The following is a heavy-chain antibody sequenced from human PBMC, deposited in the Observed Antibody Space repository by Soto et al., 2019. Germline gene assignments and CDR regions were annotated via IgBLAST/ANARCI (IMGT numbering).Heavy chain of an antibody. J-gene: IGHJ2*01. Sequence: QVQLQESGPGLVKPSGTLSLTCAVSSGSISSSNWWSWVRQPPGKGLEWIGEIYHSGSTNYNPSLKNRVTISVDKSKNQFSLKLSSVTAADTAVYYCARRITIFGVVIIRRNYWYFDLWGRGTLVTVSS. CDR1: SGSISSSNW. D-gene: IGHD3-3*01. V-gene: IGHV4-4*02. CDR2: IYHSGST. CDR3: ARRITIFGVVIIRRNYWYFDL.